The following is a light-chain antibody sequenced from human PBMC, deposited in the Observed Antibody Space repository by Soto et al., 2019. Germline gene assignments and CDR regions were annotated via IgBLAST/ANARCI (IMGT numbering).Light chain of an antibody. CDR3: QQYHNRPQT. CDR1: QSVSSY. CDR2: DAS. J-gene: IGKJ1*01. Sequence: EVVVTQSPATLWVSTGERATLPCRARQSVSSYLDWYQQQTGQAHRLLIYDASNRATGIPARFSGSGSGTEFTLTISSPQSEDFPVYYCQQYHNRPQTFGQGTRWIS. V-gene: IGKV3D-15*01.